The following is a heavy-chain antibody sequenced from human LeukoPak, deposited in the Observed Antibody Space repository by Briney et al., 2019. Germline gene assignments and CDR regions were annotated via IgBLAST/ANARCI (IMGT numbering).Heavy chain of an antibody. Sequence: PGGSLRLSCTASGFTFNNYGMHWVRQAPGKGLEWVAVISYDGSNKYYADSVKGRFTISRDNSKNTLYLQMNSLRAEDTAVYYCASITMVRGAFSPKAFDIWGQGTMVTVSS. CDR2: ISYDGSNK. D-gene: IGHD3-10*01. V-gene: IGHV3-30*03. J-gene: IGHJ3*02. CDR3: ASITMVRGAFSPKAFDI. CDR1: GFTFNNYG.